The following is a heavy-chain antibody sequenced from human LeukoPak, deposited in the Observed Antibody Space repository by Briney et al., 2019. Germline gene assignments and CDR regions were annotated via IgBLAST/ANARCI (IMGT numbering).Heavy chain of an antibody. CDR2: ISSSGSGI. D-gene: IGHD1-26*01. CDR1: GFTFSDYC. CDR3: ATESGDPGC. Sequence: GGSLRLSCAASGFTFSDYCMSWIRQAPGKGLEWVSYISSSGSGIYYADSVKGRFTISRDNAKNSLYLQMNSLRAEDTAMYYCATESGDPGCWGQGTLVTVSS. J-gene: IGHJ4*02. V-gene: IGHV3-11*01.